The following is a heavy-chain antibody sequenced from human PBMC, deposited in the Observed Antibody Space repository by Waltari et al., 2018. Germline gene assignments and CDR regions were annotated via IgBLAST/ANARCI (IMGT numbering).Heavy chain of an antibody. J-gene: IGHJ5*02. Sequence: QVQLQESGPGLVKPSETLSLTCAVSGYSISSGYYWGWIRQPPGKGLEWIGSIYHSGSTYYNPSLKSLVTISVDTSKNQFSLKLSSVTAADTAVYYCARGQYSSSWYDWFDPWGQGTLVTVSS. V-gene: IGHV4-38-2*01. CDR3: ARGQYSSSWYDWFDP. D-gene: IGHD6-13*01. CDR1: GYSISSGYY. CDR2: IYHSGST.